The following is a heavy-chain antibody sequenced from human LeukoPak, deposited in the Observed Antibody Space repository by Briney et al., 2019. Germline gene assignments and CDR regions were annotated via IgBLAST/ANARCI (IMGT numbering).Heavy chain of an antibody. CDR2: INSDGSST. Sequence: GGSLRLSCEASGFTFSSYWMHWVRQAPGQGLVWVSRINSDGSSTSYADSVKGRFTISRDNAKNTLYLQMNSLRAEDTAVYYCARDRGYSYGLQGGWFDPWGQGTLVTVSS. V-gene: IGHV3-74*01. D-gene: IGHD5-18*01. J-gene: IGHJ5*02. CDR1: GFTFSSYW. CDR3: ARDRGYSYGLQGGWFDP.